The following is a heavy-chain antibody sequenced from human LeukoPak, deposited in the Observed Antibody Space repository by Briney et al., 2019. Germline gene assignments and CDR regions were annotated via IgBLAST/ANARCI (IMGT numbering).Heavy chain of an antibody. D-gene: IGHD3-9*01. CDR2: ISSSSSYI. V-gene: IGHV3-21*01. CDR3: ASASTYYDILTGYSPVYYFDY. CDR1: GFTFSSYS. Sequence: GGCLRLSCAASGFTFSSYSMNWVRQAPGKGLEWVSSISSSSSYIYYADSVKGRFTISRDNAKNSLYLQMNSLRAEDTAAYYCASASTYYDILTGYSPVYYFDYWGQGTLVTVSS. J-gene: IGHJ4*02.